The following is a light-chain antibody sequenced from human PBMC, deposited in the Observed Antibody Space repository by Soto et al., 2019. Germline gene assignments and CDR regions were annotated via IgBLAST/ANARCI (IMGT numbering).Light chain of an antibody. CDR3: QHYGSSPWT. V-gene: IGKV3-20*01. Sequence: EIVLTQSPGTLSLSPGERATLSCRASQSVSSRSLAWFQQKPGQAPRLLIYAASSRATGIPDRFSGSGFGTDFTLTISRLEPEEFAVYYCQHYGSSPWTFGQGTKVEIK. CDR2: AAS. J-gene: IGKJ1*01. CDR1: QSVSSRS.